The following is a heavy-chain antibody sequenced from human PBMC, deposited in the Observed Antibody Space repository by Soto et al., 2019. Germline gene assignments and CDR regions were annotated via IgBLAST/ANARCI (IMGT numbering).Heavy chain of an antibody. CDR1: GYTFTSYG. CDR3: ARDPVYDYIWGSYRPNWFDP. D-gene: IGHD3-16*02. J-gene: IGHJ5*02. CDR2: ISAYNGNT. Sequence: GASVKVFCKASGYTFTSYGISWVRQAPGQGLEWMGWISAYNGNTNYAQKLQGRVTMTTDTSTSTAYMELRSLRSDDTAVYYCARDPVYDYIWGSYRPNWFDPWGQGTLVTDSS. V-gene: IGHV1-18*01.